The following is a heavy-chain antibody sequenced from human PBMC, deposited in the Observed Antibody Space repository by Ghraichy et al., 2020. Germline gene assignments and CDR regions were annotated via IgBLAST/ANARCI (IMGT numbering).Heavy chain of an antibody. CDR2: INPSGGST. Sequence: ASVKVSCKASGYTFTSYYMHWVRQAPGQGLEWMGIINPSGGSTSYAQKFQGRVTMTRDTSTSTVYMELSSLRSEDTAVYYCARAYYYDSSGYYSLYYGMDVWGQGTTVTVSS. CDR3: ARAYYYDSSGYYSLYYGMDV. J-gene: IGHJ6*02. D-gene: IGHD3-22*01. CDR1: GYTFTSYY. V-gene: IGHV1-46*01.